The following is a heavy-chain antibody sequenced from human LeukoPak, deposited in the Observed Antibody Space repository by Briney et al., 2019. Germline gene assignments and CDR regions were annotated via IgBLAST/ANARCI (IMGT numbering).Heavy chain of an antibody. V-gene: IGHV4-39*01. J-gene: IGHJ4*02. Sequence: SETLSLTRTVSGGSISSSSYYWGWIRQPPGKGLEWIGSIYYSGSTYYNPPLKSRVTISVDTSKNQFSLKLSPVTAADTAVYYCASQYCSGGSCSDFDYWGQGTLVTVSS. CDR3: ASQYCSGGSCSDFDY. CDR1: GGSISSSSYY. D-gene: IGHD2-15*01. CDR2: IYYSGST.